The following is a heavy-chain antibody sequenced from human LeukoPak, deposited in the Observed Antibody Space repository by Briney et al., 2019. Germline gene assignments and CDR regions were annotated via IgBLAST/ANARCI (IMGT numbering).Heavy chain of an antibody. J-gene: IGHJ4*02. D-gene: IGHD2-2*01. CDR1: GFTFSSYA. Sequence: GGSLRLSCAASGFTFSSYAMPWVRQAPGKGPEWVAVISYDGSNKYYADSVKGRFTISRDNSKNTLYLQMNSLRAEDTAVYYCARVGCSSTSCYRSFDYWGQGTLVTVSS. CDR3: ARVGCSSTSCYRSFDY. CDR2: ISYDGSNK. V-gene: IGHV3-30-3*01.